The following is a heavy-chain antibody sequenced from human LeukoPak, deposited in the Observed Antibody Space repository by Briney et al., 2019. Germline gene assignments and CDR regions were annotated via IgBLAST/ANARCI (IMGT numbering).Heavy chain of an antibody. CDR3: ARDPPGLTLGSPGDY. Sequence: ASVTVSCKASGYTFTSYGIAWVRQAPGQGLQWMGWISANNGVTSYSQKLQGRVTMTTDTSTNTAYMELRSLPYDDPAVYYCARDPPGLTLGSPGDYWGQGTLVIVSS. CDR1: GYTFTSYG. D-gene: IGHD1-14*01. V-gene: IGHV1-18*01. J-gene: IGHJ4*02. CDR2: ISANNGVT.